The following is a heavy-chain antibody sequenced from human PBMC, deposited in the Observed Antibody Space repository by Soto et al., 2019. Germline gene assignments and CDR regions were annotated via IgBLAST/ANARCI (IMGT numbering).Heavy chain of an antibody. CDR3: TRGRAAYYFDY. CDR1: GFTFSSYP. CDR2: TSGDGRIM. J-gene: IGHJ4*02. Sequence: GGSLRLSCAASGFTFSSYPMHWVRQVPGKGLEHVSSTSGDGRIMYYLDSVKGRFTISRDNSKNTLYLQMGSLRTEDMAVYYWTRGRAAYYFDYWGQGALVTVCS. V-gene: IGHV3-64*02. D-gene: IGHD2-15*01.